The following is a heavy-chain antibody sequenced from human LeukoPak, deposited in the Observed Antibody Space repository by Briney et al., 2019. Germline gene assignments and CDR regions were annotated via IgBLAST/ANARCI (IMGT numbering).Heavy chain of an antibody. Sequence: PGGSLRLSCAASGFIFSDQNMNWVRQAPGKGLEWVSAISGSGGSTYYADSVKGRFTISRDNSKNTLYLQINSLRAEDTAVYYCAKGLRYSPLDYWGQGTLVTVSS. CDR3: AKGLRYSPLDY. V-gene: IGHV3-23*01. CDR2: ISGSGGST. D-gene: IGHD4-17*01. J-gene: IGHJ4*02. CDR1: GFIFSDQN.